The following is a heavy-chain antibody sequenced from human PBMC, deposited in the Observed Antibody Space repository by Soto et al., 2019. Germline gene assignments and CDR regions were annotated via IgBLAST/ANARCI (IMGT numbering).Heavy chain of an antibody. CDR1: GYTFTNYW. J-gene: IGHJ6*02. CDR2: IYPGDSDT. Sequence: GASLKISCKGSGYTFTNYWIGWVRQMPGKGPEWMGIIYPGDSDTKYNPSFQGQVTISADKSITTTYLQWSSLKASDTAIYYCAASIFYYGMDVWGQVTTVTVSS. CDR3: AASIFYYGMDV. V-gene: IGHV5-51*01.